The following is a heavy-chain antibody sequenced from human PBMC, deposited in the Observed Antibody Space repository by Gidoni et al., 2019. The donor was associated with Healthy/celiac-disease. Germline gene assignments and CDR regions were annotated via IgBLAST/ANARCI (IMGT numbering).Heavy chain of an antibody. CDR3: ARGGGSYYYYYMDV. Sequence: QVQLVESGGGVVQPGRSLRLSCAASGFTFSSYAMHWVRQAPGKGLEWVAVISYDGSNKYYADSVKGLFTISRDNSKNTLYLQMNSLRAEDTAVYYCARGGGSYYYYYMDVWGKGTTVTVSS. V-gene: IGHV3-30*04. CDR1: GFTFSSYA. J-gene: IGHJ6*03. D-gene: IGHD1-26*01. CDR2: ISYDGSNK.